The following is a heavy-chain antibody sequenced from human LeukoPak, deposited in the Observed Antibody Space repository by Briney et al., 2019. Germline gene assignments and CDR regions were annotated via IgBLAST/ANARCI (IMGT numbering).Heavy chain of an antibody. D-gene: IGHD1-26*01. J-gene: IGHJ4*02. CDR3: TRDGWDLLYSADY. V-gene: IGHV3-49*03. CDR1: GFTFDDYA. CDR2: ISTKTYGGTT. Sequence: PGGSLRLSCKASGFTFDDYAMSWFRQAPGKGLEWVGFISTKTYGGTTEYAASVKGRFTIARDDSKSIAYLQMNSLKTEDTAVYYCTRDGWDLLYSADYWGQGTLVTVSS.